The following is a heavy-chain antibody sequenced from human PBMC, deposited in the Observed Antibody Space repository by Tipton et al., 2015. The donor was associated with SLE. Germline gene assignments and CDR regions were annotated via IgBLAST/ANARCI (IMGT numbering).Heavy chain of an antibody. CDR2: ISAGGTTT. D-gene: IGHD5-12*01. CDR1: GFTFNTYS. J-gene: IGHJ4*01. V-gene: IGHV3-48*01. Sequence: SLRLSCAVSGFTFNTYSMNWVRQAPGKGLEWVSYISAGGTTTHYADSVEGRFTISRDNSNNRLSLQMNNVRVDDTAIYYCVADYDYWGXXTLVTVSS. CDR3: VADYDY.